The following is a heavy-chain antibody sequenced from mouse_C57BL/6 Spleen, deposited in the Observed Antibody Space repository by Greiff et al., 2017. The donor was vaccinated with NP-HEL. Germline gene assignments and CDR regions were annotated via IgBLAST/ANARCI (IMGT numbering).Heavy chain of an antibody. CDR2: IDPETGGT. V-gene: IGHV1-15*01. D-gene: IGHD2-2*01. Sequence: VKLQESGAELVRPGASVTLSCKASGYTFTDYEMHWVKQTPVHGLEWIGAIDPETGGTAYNQKFKGKAILTADKSSSTAYMELRSLTSEDSAVYYCTRERDGYDLFAYWGQGTLVTVSA. J-gene: IGHJ3*01. CDR3: TRERDGYDLFAY. CDR1: GYTFTDYE.